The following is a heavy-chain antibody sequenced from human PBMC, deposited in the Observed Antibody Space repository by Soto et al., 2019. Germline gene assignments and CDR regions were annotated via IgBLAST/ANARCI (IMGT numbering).Heavy chain of an antibody. CDR1: GGSFSGYY. J-gene: IGHJ4*02. D-gene: IGHD3-16*02. CDR3: ARGATGLSNDY. CDR2: INHSVIT. V-gene: IGHV4-34*01. Sequence: PSDTLSLTCAVYGGSFSGYYSSRIRQPPGKGPEWIGEINHSVITNYNPSLKSRVTISVDTSKNQFSLKLSSVTAADTAVYYCARGATGLSNDYWGQGTLVTAYS.